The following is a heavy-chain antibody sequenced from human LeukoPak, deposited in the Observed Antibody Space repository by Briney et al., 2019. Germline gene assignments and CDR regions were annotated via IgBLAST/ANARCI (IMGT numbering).Heavy chain of an antibody. CDR1: GFTFDDYA. Sequence: GRSLRLSCAASGFTFDDYAMHWVRQAPGKGLEWVSGISWNSGSIGYADSVKGRFTISRDNAKSSLYLQMNSLRAEDTALYYCAKDLAAAGIYYFDYWGQGTLVTVSS. CDR3: AKDLAAAGIYYFDY. J-gene: IGHJ4*02. D-gene: IGHD6-13*01. V-gene: IGHV3-9*01. CDR2: ISWNSGSI.